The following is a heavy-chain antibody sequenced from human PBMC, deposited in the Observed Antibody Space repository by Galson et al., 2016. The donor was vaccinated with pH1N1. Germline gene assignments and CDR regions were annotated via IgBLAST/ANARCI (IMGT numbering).Heavy chain of an antibody. D-gene: IGHD2-21*02. CDR2: IFHSGST. J-gene: IGHJ3*01. Sequence: ETLSLTCTVSSGSFSSRVHYWGWIRQPPGKGLEWIWSIFHSGSTYYNPSLKSRVTISVDTSRNQFSLTLSSVTAADTALYYCASSIPVTALDAFDLWGQGTTVTASS. V-gene: IGHV4-39*07. CDR3: ASSIPVTALDAFDL. CDR1: SGSFSSRVHY.